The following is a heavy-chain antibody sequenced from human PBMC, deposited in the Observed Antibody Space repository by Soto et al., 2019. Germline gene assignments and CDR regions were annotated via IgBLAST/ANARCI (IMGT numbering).Heavy chain of an antibody. CDR3: ASGIQLSLRRINDGYSG. CDR2: IIPMFGTA. J-gene: IGHJ4*02. Sequence: QVQLVQSGAEVKKPESSVKVSCKAPGGTFSTYAISCVRQAPGQGLEWMGGIIPMFGTANYAQRFQDRVTITAAESTNTVYMELISMRSEDTAVYCCASGIQLSLRRINDGYSGWGQGTLVTVSS. V-gene: IGHV1-69*12. CDR1: GGTFSTYA. D-gene: IGHD5-18*01.